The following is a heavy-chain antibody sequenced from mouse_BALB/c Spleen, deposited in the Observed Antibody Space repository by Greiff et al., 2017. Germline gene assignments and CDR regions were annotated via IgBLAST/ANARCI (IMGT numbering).Heavy chain of an antibody. J-gene: IGHJ3*01. CDR1: GFSLSRYS. CDR3: ARTDRYDGAWFAY. Sequence: VKLVESGPGLVAPSQSLSITCTVSGFSLSRYSVHWVRQPPGKGLEWLGMIWGGGSTDYNSALKSRLSISKDNSKSQVFLKMNSLQTDDTAMYYGARTDRYDGAWFAYWGQGTLVTVSA. D-gene: IGHD2-14*01. V-gene: IGHV2-6-4*01. CDR2: IWGGGST.